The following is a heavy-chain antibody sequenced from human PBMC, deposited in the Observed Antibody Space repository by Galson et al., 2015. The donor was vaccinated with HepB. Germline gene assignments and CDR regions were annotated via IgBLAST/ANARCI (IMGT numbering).Heavy chain of an antibody. CDR2: ISSGISDI. V-gene: IGHV3-21*01. CDR3: ARERGNNLFDP. J-gene: IGHJ5*02. Sequence: SLRLSCAASGFTFSSYNMNRVRQAPGKGLEWVSSISSGISDIYYGDSVKGRFTISRDNAKNSLYLQMTSLRAEDTAVYYCARERGNNLFDPWGQGTLVTVSS. CDR1: GFTFSSYN.